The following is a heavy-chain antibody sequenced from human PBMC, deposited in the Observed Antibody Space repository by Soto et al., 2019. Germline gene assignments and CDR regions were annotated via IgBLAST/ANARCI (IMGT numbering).Heavy chain of an antibody. J-gene: IGHJ4*02. D-gene: IGHD3-10*01. CDR2: IYWDDDK. CDR3: SHKMARGKPFDY. Sequence: SGPTLVNPTQTLTLTCTFSGLSLSTSGVGVGWIRQPPGEALEWLALIYWDDDKRYSPSLNSRLTITKDTSKNQVVLTMTNVDPVDTATYYCSHKMARGKPFDYWGQGTLVTVSS. CDR1: GLSLSTSGVG. V-gene: IGHV2-5*02.